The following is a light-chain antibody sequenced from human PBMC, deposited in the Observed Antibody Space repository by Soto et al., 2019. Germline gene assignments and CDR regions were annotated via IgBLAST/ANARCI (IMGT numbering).Light chain of an antibody. CDR3: RQALQTPRT. V-gene: IGKV2-28*01. CDR1: QSLQHNNGNTL. Sequence: EIVMTQSPLSLTVTPGEPASISCKSSQSLQHNNGNTLLDRYMQKPGQSPQLLIYLASRRAPGAPDRVSGSGSGTDFTLRISTVEADDAAIYYCRQALQTPRTFGQGTKLEI. J-gene: IGKJ1*01. CDR2: LAS.